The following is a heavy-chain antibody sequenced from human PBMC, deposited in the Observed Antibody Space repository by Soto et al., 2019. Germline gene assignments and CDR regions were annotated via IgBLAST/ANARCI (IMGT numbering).Heavy chain of an antibody. J-gene: IGHJ3*02. Sequence: PGGSLRLSCAASVFTFSSYSMNWVRQAPGKGPEWVSSISSSSSYIYYADSVKGRFTISRDNAKNSLYLQMNSLRAEDTAVYYCAREDCSSTSCYAFDIWGQGTMVTVS. D-gene: IGHD2-2*01. V-gene: IGHV3-21*01. CDR3: AREDCSSTSCYAFDI. CDR2: ISSSSSYI. CDR1: VFTFSSYS.